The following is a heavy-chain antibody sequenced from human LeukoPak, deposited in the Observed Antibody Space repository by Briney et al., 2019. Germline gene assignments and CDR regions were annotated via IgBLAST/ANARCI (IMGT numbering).Heavy chain of an antibody. CDR3: TRSGSDFDY. D-gene: IGHD1-26*01. CDR2: IKEDGSEI. V-gene: IGHV3-7*01. Sequence: GGSLRLSCAASGFTFSSYWMSWVRQAPEKGLEWVANIKEDGSEIHYVDSVKGRFTISRDNTENSLYLQMDSLRAEDTAVYYCTRSGSDFDYWGQGTLVTVSS. J-gene: IGHJ4*02. CDR1: GFTFSSYW.